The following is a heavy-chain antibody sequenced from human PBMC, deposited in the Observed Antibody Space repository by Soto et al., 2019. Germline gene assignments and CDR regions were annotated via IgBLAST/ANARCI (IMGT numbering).Heavy chain of an antibody. Sequence: GGSLRLCCAASGFTFSSYAMSWFRQAPGKGLEWVSAISGGGVSTYYADSVKGRFTISRDNSMNTLYLQMNRLRAEDTAVYYCAKDAISMVRGVNNWFDPWGQGTLVTVSS. J-gene: IGHJ5*02. CDR1: GFTFSSYA. CDR2: ISGGGVST. D-gene: IGHD3-10*01. CDR3: AKDAISMVRGVNNWFDP. V-gene: IGHV3-23*01.